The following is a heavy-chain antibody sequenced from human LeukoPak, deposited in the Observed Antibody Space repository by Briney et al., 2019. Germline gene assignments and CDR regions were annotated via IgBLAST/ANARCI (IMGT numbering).Heavy chain of an antibody. J-gene: IGHJ4*02. V-gene: IGHV5-51*01. D-gene: IGHD5-12*01. Sequence: GGSLKISCKGSGYSFTNYWIAWVRQMPGKGLEWMGTIYPDDSDARYSPSFQGQVSISVDKSVNTAYLQWSSLEASDIAMYYCAREVYSESRGYDYWGQGTLVTVSS. CDR2: IYPDDSDA. CDR3: AREVYSESRGYDY. CDR1: GYSFTNYW.